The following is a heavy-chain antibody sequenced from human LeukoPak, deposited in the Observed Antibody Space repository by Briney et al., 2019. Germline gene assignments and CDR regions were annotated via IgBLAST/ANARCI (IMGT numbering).Heavy chain of an antibody. CDR3: TKYGSGSPYWYFDL. V-gene: IGHV3-49*04. D-gene: IGHD3-10*01. CDR1: GFNFSDNA. CDR2: IRSKAHGGTT. J-gene: IGHJ2*01. Sequence: GGSLRLSCTASGFNFSDNALTWVRQAPGKGLEWVGFIRSKAHGGTTDHVASVKGRFSISRDDSKGSAYLQMNSLKTEGTAVYYCTKYGSGSPYWYFDLWGRGTLVSVSS.